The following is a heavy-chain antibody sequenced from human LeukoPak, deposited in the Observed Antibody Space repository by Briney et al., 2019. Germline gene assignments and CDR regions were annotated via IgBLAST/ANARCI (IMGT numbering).Heavy chain of an antibody. CDR1: GFNFSRYW. D-gene: IGHD2-8*01. J-gene: IGHJ4*02. Sequence: GGPLRLSCAASGFNFSRYWMSWVRQAPGKGLERVANTNQDESEKYLVVSVKCRFTISRDNAKNSLYLQMNSLRVEDTAVYYCARYCSSDVCDSRYFDYWGQGAPVTVSS. CDR2: TNQDESEK. CDR3: ARYCSSDVCDSRYFDY. V-gene: IGHV3-7*05.